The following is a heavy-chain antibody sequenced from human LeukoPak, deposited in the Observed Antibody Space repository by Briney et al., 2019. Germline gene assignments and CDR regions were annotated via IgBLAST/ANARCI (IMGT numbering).Heavy chain of an antibody. CDR1: GFSSSNAW. CDR3: TTLRETYYKLGGPFYFDY. V-gene: IGHV3-15*01. Sequence: GGSLRLSCAASGFSSSNAWMTCVRQAPGKGLEWVGRIKDKSDGGTTDYAAPVKGRFTVSRDDSRNTLDLQMDSLKSEDTAVYYCTTLRETYYKLGGPFYFDYWGPGALVTVSS. D-gene: IGHD3-10*01. CDR2: IKDKSDGGTT. J-gene: IGHJ4*02.